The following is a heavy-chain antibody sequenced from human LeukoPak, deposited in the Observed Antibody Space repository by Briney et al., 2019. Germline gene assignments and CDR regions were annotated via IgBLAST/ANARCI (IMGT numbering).Heavy chain of an antibody. J-gene: IGHJ4*02. D-gene: IGHD5-24*01. CDR2: INLSGST. CDR3: ALGYNDIWEL. V-gene: IGHV4-4*02. CDR1: GGASGSRSW. Sequence: SGAGSLRLGVSGGASGSRSWWGWVREPPGEGREWIGEINLSGSTHYTPSLKSRVTISVDTSDNKFSLKMISVTAADAAVYYCALGYNDIWELWGRGTLVTVSS.